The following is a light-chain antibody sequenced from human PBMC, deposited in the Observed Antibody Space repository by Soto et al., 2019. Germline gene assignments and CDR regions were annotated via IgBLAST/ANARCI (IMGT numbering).Light chain of an antibody. CDR1: SSDIGAYIY. Sequence: QSALTQPPSASGSPGQSVTISCTGTSSDIGAYIYVSWYQQHPGKAPKLMISEVSRRPSGVPERFSGSKSGNTASLTVSGLQADDEAHNYCSSYAGSNNFVFGTGTKVTVL. CDR3: SSYAGSNNFV. J-gene: IGLJ1*01. CDR2: EVS. V-gene: IGLV2-8*01.